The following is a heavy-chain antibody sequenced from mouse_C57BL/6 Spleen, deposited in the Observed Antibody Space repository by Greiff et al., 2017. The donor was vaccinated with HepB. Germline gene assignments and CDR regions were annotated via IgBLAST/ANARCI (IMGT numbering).Heavy chain of an antibody. V-gene: IGHV1-50*01. CDR1: GYTFTSYW. Sequence: QVQLQQPGAELVKPGASVKLSCKASGYTFTSYWMQWVKQRPGQGLEWIGEIDPSDSYTNYNQKFKGKATLTVDTSSSTAYMQLSSLTSEDSAVYYCARGDYGSSYGYFDVWGTGPTVTVSS. CDR3: ARGDYGSSYGYFDV. J-gene: IGHJ1*03. CDR2: IDPSDSYT. D-gene: IGHD1-1*01.